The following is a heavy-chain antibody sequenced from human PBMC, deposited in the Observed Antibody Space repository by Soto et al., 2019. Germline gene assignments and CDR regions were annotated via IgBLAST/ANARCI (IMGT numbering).Heavy chain of an antibody. D-gene: IGHD3-10*01. J-gene: IGHJ4*02. CDR3: EDHGSGTSFYFDY. V-gene: IGHV3-30-3*01. Sequence: QVQLVESGGGVVQPGRSLRLSCAASGFSFSKYAMHWVRQAPAKGLEWVAVITYDGSDKFYADSVKGRFTISRDNSKDTLYLQMNSLRPEDTAVYYCEDHGSGTSFYFDYWGQGTLVTVSS. CDR2: ITYDGSDK. CDR1: GFSFSKYA.